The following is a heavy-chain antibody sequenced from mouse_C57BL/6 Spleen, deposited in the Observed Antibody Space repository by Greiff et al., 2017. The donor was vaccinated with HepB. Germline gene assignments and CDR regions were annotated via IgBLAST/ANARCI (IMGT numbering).Heavy chain of an antibody. Sequence: EVQLQQSGPELVKPGASVKISCKASGYSFTGYYMHWVKQSHGNILDWIGYIYPYNGVSSYNQKFKGKATLTVDKSSSTAYMELRSLTSEDSAVYYCARGGIYYDYDEGAYYAMDYWGQGTSVTVSS. D-gene: IGHD2-4*01. CDR2: IYPYNGVS. CDR3: ARGGIYYDYDEGAYYAMDY. J-gene: IGHJ4*01. V-gene: IGHV1-31*01. CDR1: GYSFTGYY.